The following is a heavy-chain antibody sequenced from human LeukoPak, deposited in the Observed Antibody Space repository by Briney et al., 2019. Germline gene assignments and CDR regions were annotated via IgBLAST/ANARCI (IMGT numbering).Heavy chain of an antibody. CDR3: ARDSGYSYGGNNWFDP. V-gene: IGHV1-2*06. D-gene: IGHD5-18*01. Sequence: ASVKVSCKASGYTFTSYYMHWVRQAPGQGLEWMGRIYPNSGGTNYAQKFQGRVTMTRDTSISTAYMELSRLRSDDTAVYYCARDSGYSYGGNNWFDPWGQGTLVTVSS. CDR2: IYPNSGGT. J-gene: IGHJ5*02. CDR1: GYTFTSYY.